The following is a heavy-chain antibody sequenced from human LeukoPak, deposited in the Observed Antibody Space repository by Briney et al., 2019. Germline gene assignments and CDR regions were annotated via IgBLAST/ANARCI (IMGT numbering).Heavy chain of an antibody. CDR2: IYSGGST. CDR3: AKDWRAYCGGDCYSYFDY. Sequence: GGSLRLSCAASGFTISSNYMSWVRQAPGKGLEWVSVIYSGGSTYYADSVKGRFTISRDNSKNTLYLQMNSLRAEDTAVYYCAKDWRAYCGGDCYSYFDYWGQGTLVTGSS. CDR1: GFTISSNY. D-gene: IGHD2-21*02. V-gene: IGHV3-53*05. J-gene: IGHJ4*02.